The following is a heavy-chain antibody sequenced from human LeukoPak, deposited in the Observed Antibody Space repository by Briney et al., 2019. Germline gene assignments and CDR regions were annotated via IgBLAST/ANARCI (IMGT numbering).Heavy chain of an antibody. J-gene: IGHJ4*02. D-gene: IGHD2-15*01. CDR1: GFTFSNYG. CDR2: ISYDGSYK. Sequence: QSGGSLRLSCAPSGFTFSNYGMHWVRQAPGKGLEWVSVISYDGSYKYYADSVKGRFTISRDNSKNTLYLQMNSLRPEDTAVYYCARDLHCSGGSCYSGLHYWGQGTLVTVSS. V-gene: IGHV3-30*19. CDR3: ARDLHCSGGSCYSGLHY.